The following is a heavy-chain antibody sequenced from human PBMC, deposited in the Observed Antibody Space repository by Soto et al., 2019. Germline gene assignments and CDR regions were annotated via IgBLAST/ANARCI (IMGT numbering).Heavy chain of an antibody. CDR2: IYYSGST. CDR1: GGSISSSSYY. V-gene: IGHV4-39*01. J-gene: IGHJ4*02. CDR3: ATLGTTVTTGDY. Sequence: QLQLQESGPGLVKPSETLSLTCTVSGGSISSSSYYWGWIRQPPGKGLEWIGSIYYSGSTYYNPSLKSRATISVDTSKNQFSLKLSSVTAADTAVYYCATLGTTVTTGDYWGQGTLVTVSS. D-gene: IGHD4-17*01.